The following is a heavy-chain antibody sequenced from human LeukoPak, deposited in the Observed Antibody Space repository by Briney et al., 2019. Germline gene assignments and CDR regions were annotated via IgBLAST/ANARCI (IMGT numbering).Heavy chain of an antibody. CDR2: ISSSSSYI. J-gene: IGHJ4*02. D-gene: IGHD3-22*01. V-gene: IGHV3-21*01. CDR1: GFTFSSYS. Sequence: GGSLRLSCAASGFTFSSYSMNWVRQAPGKGLEWVSSISSSSSYIYYADSVKGRFTISRDNAKNSLYLQMNSLRAEDTALYYCVPHYFDSSGYYHGYWGQGTLVTVSS. CDR3: VPHYFDSSGYYHGY.